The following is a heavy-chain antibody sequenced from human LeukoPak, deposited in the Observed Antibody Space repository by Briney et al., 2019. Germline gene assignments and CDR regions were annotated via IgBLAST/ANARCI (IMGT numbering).Heavy chain of an antibody. D-gene: IGHD2-2*01. CDR3: ARDFLHSSTSRPFDY. Sequence: GGSLRLFCAACGFTLGAYTMHWVRKAPGEGLEWVSCIISSSETIINDASVKGRFTTSRDNAKNSLYLQMDSRRAEDTAVYYCARDFLHSSTSRPFDYWCQGTLVTVSS. CDR1: GFTLGAYT. J-gene: IGHJ4*02. CDR2: IISSSETI. V-gene: IGHV3-21*01.